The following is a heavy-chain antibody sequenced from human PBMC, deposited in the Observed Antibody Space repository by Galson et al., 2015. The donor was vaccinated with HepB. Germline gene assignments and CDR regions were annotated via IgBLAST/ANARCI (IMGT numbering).Heavy chain of an antibody. CDR3: ARDSFGYCSSTSCYRTTYDWFDP. CDR1: GFTFSDYY. V-gene: IGHV3-11*06. CDR2: ISSSSSYT. J-gene: IGHJ5*02. Sequence: SLRLSCAASGFTFSDYYMSWIRQAPGKGLEWVSYISSSSSYTNYADSVKGRFTISRDNAKNSLYLQMNSLRAEDTAVYYCARDSFGYCSSTSCYRTTYDWFDPWGQGTLVTVSS. D-gene: IGHD2-2*01.